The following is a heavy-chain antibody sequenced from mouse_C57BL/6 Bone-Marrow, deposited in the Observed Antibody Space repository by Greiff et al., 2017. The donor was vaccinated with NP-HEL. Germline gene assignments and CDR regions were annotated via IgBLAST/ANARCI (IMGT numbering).Heavy chain of an antibody. CDR3: AREVYWGSSSLGV. CDR2: INPYNGGT. Sequence: EVKLQESGPVLVKPGASVKMSCKASGYTFTDYYMNWVKQSHGKSLEWIGVINPYNGGTSYNQKFKGKATLTVDKSSSTAYMELNSLTSEDSAVYYCAREVYWGSSSLGVWGTGTTVTVSS. J-gene: IGHJ1*03. CDR1: GYTFTDYY. D-gene: IGHD1-1*01. V-gene: IGHV1-19*01.